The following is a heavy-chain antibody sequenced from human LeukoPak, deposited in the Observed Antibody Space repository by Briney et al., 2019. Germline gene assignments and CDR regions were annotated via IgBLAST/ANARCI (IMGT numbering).Heavy chain of an antibody. Sequence: PGGSLRLSCAASGFTFSSYEMNWVRQAPGKGLEWVAFIRYDGSNKYYADSVKGRFTISRDNSKNTLYLQMNSLRAEDTAVYYCAKGYYYYFDYWGQGTLVTVSS. J-gene: IGHJ4*02. D-gene: IGHD3-10*01. V-gene: IGHV3-30*02. CDR1: GFTFSSYE. CDR2: IRYDGSNK. CDR3: AKGYYYYFDY.